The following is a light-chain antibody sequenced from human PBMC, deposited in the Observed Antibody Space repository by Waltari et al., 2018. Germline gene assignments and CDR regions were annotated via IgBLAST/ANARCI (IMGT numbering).Light chain of an antibody. J-gene: IGLJ1*01. V-gene: IGLV2-14*01. CDR3: SSYTTSRTYV. CDR2: EVT. Sequence: QSALTQPASVSGSPGQSITISCTGTNSDVSSYNFVPWYQQHPGEAPKLMIFEVTNRPSGVSNRFSGSKSGNTASLIISGLQGEDEADYYCSSYTTSRTYVFGTGTKVTVL. CDR1: NSDVSSYNF.